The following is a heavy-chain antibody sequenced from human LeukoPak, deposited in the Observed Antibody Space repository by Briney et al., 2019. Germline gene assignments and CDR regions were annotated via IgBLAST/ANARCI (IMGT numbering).Heavy chain of an antibody. D-gene: IGHD6-19*01. CDR3: ARDTSCWYNY. J-gene: IGHJ4*02. Sequence: ASVTVSCKASGYTFTGYYIHWVRQAPAQGLEWRGWSNPDRGGTYDSQKFQGRVTMNRDKTISAAYMKLSRPGAAAVAVYYCARDTSCWYNYWGQGTLVTVSS. CDR1: GYTFTGYY. V-gene: IGHV1-2*02. CDR2: SNPDRGGT.